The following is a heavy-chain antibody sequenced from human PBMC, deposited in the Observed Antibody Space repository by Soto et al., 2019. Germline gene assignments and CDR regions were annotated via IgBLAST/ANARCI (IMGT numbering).Heavy chain of an antibody. CDR2: TYSGDSDT. CDR1: WYSFNNLW. D-gene: IGHD1-26*01. V-gene: IGHV5-51*01. CDR3: VSGGLSGNNAGYYFDY. J-gene: IGHJ4*02. Sequence: GGSLKIPWRSPWYSFNNLWLGLVRQVPGEGLEGMGITYSGDSDTRYSPSFQGRVTISADKSISTAYQQWSSLKASDTAVYFCVSGGLSGNNAGYYFDYWGQGTLVTVSS.